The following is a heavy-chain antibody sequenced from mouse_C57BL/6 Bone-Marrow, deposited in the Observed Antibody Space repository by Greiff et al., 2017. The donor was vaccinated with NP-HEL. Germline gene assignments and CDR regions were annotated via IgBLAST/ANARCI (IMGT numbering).Heavy chain of an antibody. CDR2: ISSGGSYT. Sequence: EVKLVESGGDLVKPGGSLKLSCAASGFTFSSYGMSWVRQTPDKRLEWVATISSGGSYTYYPDSVSGRFTISRENAKNTLYLQMSSQKSEHTAMYYCARRGSNNRYFDVWSTGTTVTVSS. CDR1: GFTFSSYG. CDR3: ARRGSNNRYFDV. D-gene: IGHD2-5*01. V-gene: IGHV5-6*02. J-gene: IGHJ1*03.